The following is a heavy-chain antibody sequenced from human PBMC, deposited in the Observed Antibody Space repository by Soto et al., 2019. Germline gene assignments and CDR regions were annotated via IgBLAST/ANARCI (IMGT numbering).Heavy chain of an antibody. CDR2: ISYDGSNK. CDR1: GFTFSSYA. Sequence: GGSLRLSCAASGFTFSSYAMHWVRQAPGKGLEWVAVISYDGSNKYYAESVKGRFTISRDNSKNTLYQQKNSLRAEDTAENYCARDLNTQTGLLWFGEFWLDGSLPGNGMDVWGQGTTVTVSS. CDR3: ARDLNTQTGLLWFGEFWLDGSLPGNGMDV. J-gene: IGHJ6*02. D-gene: IGHD3-10*01. V-gene: IGHV3-30-3*01.